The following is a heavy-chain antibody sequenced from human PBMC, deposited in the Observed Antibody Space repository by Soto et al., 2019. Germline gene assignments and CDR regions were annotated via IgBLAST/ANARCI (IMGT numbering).Heavy chain of an antibody. D-gene: IGHD3-22*01. Sequence: QLVESGGGVVQPGRSLRLSCAASGFTFSTYAMHWVRQAPGKGLEWVAVISYDGSERLYADSVKGRFTISRDNSTNTLFLQMNGLRTEDTAVYFCAKGTYYYDTSAYYLGNYWGQGSLVTVSS. CDR2: ISYDGSER. V-gene: IGHV3-30*18. J-gene: IGHJ4*02. CDR1: GFTFSTYA. CDR3: AKGTYYYDTSAYYLGNY.